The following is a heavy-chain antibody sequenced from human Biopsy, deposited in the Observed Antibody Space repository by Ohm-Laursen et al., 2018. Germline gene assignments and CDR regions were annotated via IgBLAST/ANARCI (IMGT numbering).Heavy chain of an antibody. CDR2: ISWDGSRT. D-gene: IGHD3-16*01. CDR1: GFTFDDYT. CDR3: ARDGGVSYFGLDV. Sequence: SLRLSCSASGFTFDDYTMHWARQIPGKGLEWVSLISWDGSRTYYADSVRGRFTISRDNAKNCLYLQMNSPRTQDTALYYCARDGGVSYFGLDVWGLGTTATVSS. V-gene: IGHV3-43*01. J-gene: IGHJ6*02.